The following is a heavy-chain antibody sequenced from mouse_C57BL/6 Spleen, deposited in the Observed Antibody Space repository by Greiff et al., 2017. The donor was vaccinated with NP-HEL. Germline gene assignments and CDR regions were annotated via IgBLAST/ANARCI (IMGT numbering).Heavy chain of an antibody. J-gene: IGHJ4*01. CDR3: ARCSPRYYAMDY. V-gene: IGHV1-37*01. CDR1: GYSFTGYF. CDR2: LNPDNGDT. Sequence: VQLKQSGPELVKPGASVKISCKASGYSFTGYFMTWVKQSPGKSLEWIGRLNPDNGDTFYNQTFKGKATLTVDKSSSTAHMELMSLTSEDFAVYYCARCSPRYYAMDYWGQGTSVTVSS.